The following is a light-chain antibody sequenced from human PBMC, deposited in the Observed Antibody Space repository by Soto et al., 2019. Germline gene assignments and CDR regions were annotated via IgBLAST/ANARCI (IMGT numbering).Light chain of an antibody. V-gene: IGKV1-5*03. CDR2: KSS. CDR1: QSVSIW. CDR3: QQYHSYWT. Sequence: DIQMTQSPSTLSASEGDRVTISCRASQSVSIWLAWYQQKPGRAPKLLIYKSSILECGVPSRFSGSGSGTEFTLTISSLQPDDFATYYCQQYHSYWTFGQGTKVDI. J-gene: IGKJ1*01.